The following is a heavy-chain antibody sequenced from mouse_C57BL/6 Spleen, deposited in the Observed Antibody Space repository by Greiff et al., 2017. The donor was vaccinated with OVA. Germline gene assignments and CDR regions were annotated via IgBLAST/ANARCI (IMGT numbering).Heavy chain of an antibody. J-gene: IGHJ4*01. CDR1: GFTFSDAW. V-gene: IGHV6-6*01. D-gene: IGHD2-12*01. CDR2: IRNKANNHAT. CDR3: TGLRRVYYYAMDY. Sequence: EVHLVESGGGLVQPGGSMKLSCAASGFTFSDAWMDWVRQSPEKGLEWVAEIRNKANNHATYYAESVKGRFTISRDDSKSSVYLQMNSLRAEDTGIYYCTGLRRVYYYAMDYWGQGTSVTVSS.